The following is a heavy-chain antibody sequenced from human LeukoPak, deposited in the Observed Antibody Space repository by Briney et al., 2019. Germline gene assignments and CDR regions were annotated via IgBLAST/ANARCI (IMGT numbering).Heavy chain of an antibody. CDR1: GGSISSSSYY. D-gene: IGHD6-13*01. V-gene: IGHV4-39*01. J-gene: IGHJ4*02. CDR3: ARWDSSSWYKYYYFDF. CDR2: IYYSGSA. Sequence: SETLSLTCSVSGGSISSSSYYWGWIRQPPGKGLGWIGSIYYSGSAYNNPSLKSRVTISVDTSKNQFSLKLSSVTAADTAVYYCARWDSSSWYKYYYFDFWGQGTLVTVSS.